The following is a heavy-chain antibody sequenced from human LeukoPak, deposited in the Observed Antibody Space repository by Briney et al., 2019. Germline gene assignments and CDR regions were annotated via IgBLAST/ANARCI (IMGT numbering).Heavy chain of an antibody. CDR3: ARLVSSGWLDYYSYYMDV. CDR2: IYYSGST. J-gene: IGHJ6*03. V-gene: IGHV4-39*01. D-gene: IGHD6-19*01. CDR1: GGSISSSSYY. Sequence: KSSETLSLTCTVSGGSISSSSYYWGWIRQPPGKGLEWIGSIYYSGSTYYNPSLKSRVTISVDTAKNQFSLKLSSVTAADTAVYYCARLVSSGWLDYYSYYMDVWGKGTTVTVSS.